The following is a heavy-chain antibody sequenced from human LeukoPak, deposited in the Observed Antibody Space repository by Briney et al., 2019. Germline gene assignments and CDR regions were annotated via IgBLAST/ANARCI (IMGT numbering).Heavy chain of an antibody. CDR1: GGSISSYY. D-gene: IGHD3-3*01. CDR3: ARGVTIFGVVSFDY. Sequence: SETLSLTCTVSGGSISSYYWSWIRQPPGKGLEWIGYIYYSGSTNYNPSLKSRVTISVGTSKNQFSLKLSSVTAADTAVYYCARGVTIFGVVSFDYWSQGTLVTVSS. V-gene: IGHV4-59*01. J-gene: IGHJ4*02. CDR2: IYYSGST.